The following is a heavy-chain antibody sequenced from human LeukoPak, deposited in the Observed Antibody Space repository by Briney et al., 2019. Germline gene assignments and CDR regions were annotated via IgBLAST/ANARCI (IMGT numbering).Heavy chain of an antibody. CDR3: ARVAVSGPTGWFDS. D-gene: IGHD2-8*02. Sequence: GGSLRLSCAGSGFALKSLSWVRQAPGKGLEWVSSISSTSAYIYYADSVKGRFTISRDNVDNVVYLQMNSLGAEDTAVYYCARVAVSGPTGWFDSWGQGTLVTVSS. V-gene: IGHV3-21*01. CDR2: ISSTSAYI. CDR1: GFALKS. J-gene: IGHJ5*01.